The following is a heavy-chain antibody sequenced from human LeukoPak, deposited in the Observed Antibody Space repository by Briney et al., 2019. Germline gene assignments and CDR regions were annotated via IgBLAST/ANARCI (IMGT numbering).Heavy chain of an antibody. CDR3: ARYCSSTSCYRVAFDI. Sequence: GASVKVSCKASGGTFSSYAISWVRQAPGQGLEWMGGIIPIFGTANYAQKFQGRVTITADESTSTAYMELSSLRSEDTAVYYCARYCSSTSCYRVAFDIWGQGTMVTVSS. J-gene: IGHJ3*02. V-gene: IGHV1-69*13. D-gene: IGHD2-2*01. CDR1: GGTFSSYA. CDR2: IIPIFGTA.